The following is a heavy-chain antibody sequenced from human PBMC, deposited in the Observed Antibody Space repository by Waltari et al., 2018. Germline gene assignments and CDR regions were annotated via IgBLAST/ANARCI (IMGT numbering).Heavy chain of an antibody. D-gene: IGHD1-1*01. CDR2: INAGKGNT. CDR1: GYTFTSYA. V-gene: IGHV1-3*01. Sequence: QVQLVQSGAEVKKPGASVKVSCKASGYTFTSYAMHWVRQAPGQRLEWMGRINAGKGNTKYSQKFQGRVTITRDTAASTAYMELNSLRSEDTAVYYCATQRGLEDYYYYYYGMDVWGQGTTVTVSS. CDR3: ATQRGLEDYYYYYYGMDV. J-gene: IGHJ6*02.